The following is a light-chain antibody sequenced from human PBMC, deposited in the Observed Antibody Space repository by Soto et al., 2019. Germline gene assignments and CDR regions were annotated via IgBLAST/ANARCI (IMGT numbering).Light chain of an antibody. Sequence: DIQMTQSPSSVSASVGDRVTITCRASQGISSWLAWYQQKPGKAPKLLIYDASSLHTGVPSRFSPRASVTHFTLTNSRLQPEDFATYYCQQANSFPITFGQGTRLEIK. J-gene: IGKJ5*01. V-gene: IGKV1-12*01. CDR2: DAS. CDR3: QQANSFPIT. CDR1: QGISSW.